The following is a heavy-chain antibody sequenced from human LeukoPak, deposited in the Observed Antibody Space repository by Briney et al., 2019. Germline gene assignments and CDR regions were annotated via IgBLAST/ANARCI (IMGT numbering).Heavy chain of an antibody. CDR2: TRKKVNSYTT. CDR1: GFTFSDHY. D-gene: IGHD3-10*01. V-gene: IGHV3-72*01. Sequence: GGSLRLSCAASGFTFSDHYMSWIRQAPGKGLEWGGRTRKKVNSYTTEYAASVKGRFTISRDDSKNSLYLQMNSLKTEDTAVYYCARSYGSGTYPFDYWGQGTLVTVSS. J-gene: IGHJ4*02. CDR3: ARSYGSGTYPFDY.